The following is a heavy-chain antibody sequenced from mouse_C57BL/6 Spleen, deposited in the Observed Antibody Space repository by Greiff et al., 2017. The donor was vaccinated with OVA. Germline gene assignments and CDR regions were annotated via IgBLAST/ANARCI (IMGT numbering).Heavy chain of an antibody. CDR1: GYTFTDYY. D-gene: IGHD2-4*01. V-gene: IGHV1-26*01. CDR3: ARRAIYYDYDWFAY. Sequence: VQLQQSGPELVKPGASVKISCKASGYTFTDYYMNWVKQSHGKSLEWIGDINPNNGGTSYNQKFKGKATLTVDKSSSTAYMELRSLTSEDSAVYYCARRAIYYDYDWFAYWGQGTLVTVSA. CDR2: INPNNGGT. J-gene: IGHJ3*01.